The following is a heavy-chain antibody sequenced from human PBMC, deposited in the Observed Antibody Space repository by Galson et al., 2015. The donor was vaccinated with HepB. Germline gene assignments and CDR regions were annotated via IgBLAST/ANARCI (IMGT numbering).Heavy chain of an antibody. V-gene: IGHV6-1*01. CDR3: ASFHFDY. Sequence: CAISGDSVSSNSGAWNWIRQSPSRGLEWLGKTYYRSKWYYDYAVSVKSRITVSADTSKNQFSLQLGSVTPEDTAVYYCASFHFDYWGPGTLVPVSS. CDR1: GDSVSSNSGA. J-gene: IGHJ4*02. CDR2: TYYRSKWYY.